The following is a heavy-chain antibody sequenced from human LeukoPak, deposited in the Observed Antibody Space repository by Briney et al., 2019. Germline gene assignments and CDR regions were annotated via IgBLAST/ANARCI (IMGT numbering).Heavy chain of an antibody. D-gene: IGHD3-10*01. CDR2: INHSGRT. CDR3: ARRHYYGSGSYSSLGWFDP. J-gene: IGHJ5*02. V-gene: IGHV4-34*01. Sequence: SETLSLTCAVYGGSFSGYYWSWIRQPPGKGLEWIGEINHSGRTNYNPSLKSRVTISVDTSKNQFSLKLSSVTAADTAVYYCARRHYYGSGSYSSLGWFDPWGQGTLVTVSS. CDR1: GGSFSGYY.